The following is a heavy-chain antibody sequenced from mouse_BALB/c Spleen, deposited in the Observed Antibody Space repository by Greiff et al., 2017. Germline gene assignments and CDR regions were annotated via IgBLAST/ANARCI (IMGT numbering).Heavy chain of an antibody. CDR1: GYAFTNYL. D-gene: IGHD2-14*01. CDR2: INPGSGGT. V-gene: IGHV1-54*01. J-gene: IGHJ2*01. Sequence: QVQLKESGAELVRPGTSVKVSCKASGYAFTNYLIEWVKQRPGQGLEWIGVINPGSGGTNYNEKFKGKATLTADKSSSTAYMQLSSLTSDDSAVYFCARGDYRYLYFDYWGQGTTLTVSS. CDR3: ARGDYRYLYFDY.